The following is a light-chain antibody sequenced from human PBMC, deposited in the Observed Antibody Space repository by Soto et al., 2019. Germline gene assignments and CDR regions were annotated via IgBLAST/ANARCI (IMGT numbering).Light chain of an antibody. CDR2: GAS. J-gene: IGKJ1*01. CDR1: QSVSSN. V-gene: IGKV3-15*01. Sequence: EIVMTQSPATLSVSPGERATLSCRASQSVSSNLAWYQQKPGQAPRLLMYGASTRATGIPDRFSGSGSGTEYTLTISSLRSEDFAVYYCQQHNNGRPWTFGQGTKVEIK. CDR3: QQHNNGRPWT.